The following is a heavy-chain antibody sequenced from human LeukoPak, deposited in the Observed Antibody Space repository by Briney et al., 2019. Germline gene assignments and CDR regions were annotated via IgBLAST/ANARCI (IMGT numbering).Heavy chain of an antibody. CDR2: ISWNSGSI. CDR1: GFTFDDYA. J-gene: IGHJ4*02. Sequence: GGSLRLSCAASGFTFDDYAMHWVRQAPGKGLEWVSGISWNSGSIGYADSVKGRFTISRDNAKNSLYLQMNSLRAEDMALYYCAKDKGRWELRYYFDYWGQGTLVTVSS. D-gene: IGHD1-26*01. V-gene: IGHV3-9*03. CDR3: AKDKGRWELRYYFDY.